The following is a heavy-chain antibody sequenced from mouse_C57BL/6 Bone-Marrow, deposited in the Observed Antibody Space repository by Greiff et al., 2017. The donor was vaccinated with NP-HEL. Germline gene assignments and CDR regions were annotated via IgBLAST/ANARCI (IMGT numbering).Heavy chain of an antibody. CDR1: GFTFSDYG. Sequence: DVQLQESGGGLVKPGGSLKLSCAASGFTFSDYGMHWVRQAPEKGLEWVAYISSGSSTISYADTVKGRFTISRDNAKNTLFLQMTSLRSEDTAMYYCASGFAYWGQGTLVTVSA. CDR3: ASGFAY. V-gene: IGHV5-17*01. CDR2: ISSGSSTI. J-gene: IGHJ3*01.